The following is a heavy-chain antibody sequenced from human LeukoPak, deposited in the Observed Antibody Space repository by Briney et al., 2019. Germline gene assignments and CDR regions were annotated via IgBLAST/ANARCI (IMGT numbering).Heavy chain of an antibody. CDR2: IYYSGST. V-gene: IGHV4-59*01. D-gene: IGHD6-13*01. J-gene: IGHJ6*02. CDR1: GGSISSYY. CDR3: ARDVIAAAGYYYYGMDV. Sequence: SETLSLTCTVSGGSISSYYWSWIRQPPRKGLEWIGYIYYSGSTNYNPSLKSRVTISVDTSKIQFSLKLSSVTAADTAVYYCARDVIAAAGYYYYGMDVWGQGTTVTVSS.